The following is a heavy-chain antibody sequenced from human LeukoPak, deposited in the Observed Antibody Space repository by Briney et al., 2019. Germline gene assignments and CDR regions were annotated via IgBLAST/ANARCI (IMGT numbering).Heavy chain of an antibody. CDR3: ARQLDGYNAFDI. CDR2: VYYNGSS. Sequence: SETLSLTCTVSGGSIGFYYWNWIRQPPGKGLEWIGCVYYNGSSNYNPSLKSRVTISVDTSKIQFSLKLSSVTAADTAVYYCARQLDGYNAFDIWGQGTMVTVSS. V-gene: IGHV4-59*01. CDR1: GGSIGFYY. J-gene: IGHJ3*02. D-gene: IGHD5-24*01.